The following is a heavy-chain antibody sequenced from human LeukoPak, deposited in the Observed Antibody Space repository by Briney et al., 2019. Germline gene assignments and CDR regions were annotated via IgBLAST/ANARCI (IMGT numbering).Heavy chain of an antibody. Sequence: PGGSLRLSCAASGFTFSSPAMSWVRQAPGKGLEWVSSITPSGDGTYYAASVKGRFTISRDNSKNTLYLQMNSLRGEDTAVYYCAKEEPLVWGKGTTVTVSA. V-gene: IGHV3-23*01. J-gene: IGHJ6*04. CDR2: ITPSGDGT. CDR3: AKEEPLV. CDR1: GFTFSSPA.